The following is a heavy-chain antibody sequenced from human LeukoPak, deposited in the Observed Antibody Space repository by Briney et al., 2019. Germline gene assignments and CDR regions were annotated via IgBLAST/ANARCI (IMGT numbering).Heavy chain of an antibody. Sequence: GGSLRLSCAASGVTFSSYSMNWVRQAPGKELECVSSISSSSSYIYYADSVKGRFTISRDNAKNSLYLQMNSLRAEDTAVYFFEQKTAYDILTGYYYYFDYWGQGTLVTVSS. D-gene: IGHD3-9*01. CDR3: EQKTAYDILTGYYYYFDY. J-gene: IGHJ4*02. CDR2: ISSSSSYI. CDR1: GVTFSSYS. V-gene: IGHV3-21*01.